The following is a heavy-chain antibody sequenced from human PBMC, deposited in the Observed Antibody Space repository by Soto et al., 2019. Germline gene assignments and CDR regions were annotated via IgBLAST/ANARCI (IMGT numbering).Heavy chain of an antibody. CDR2: ISAYNGNT. Sequence: ASVKVSCKASGSTFTSYGISWVRQAPGQGLEWMGWISAYNGNTNYAQKLQGRVTMTTDTSTSTAYMELRSLRSDDTAVYYCARDWVGRWDLLRADYWGQGTLVTVSS. CDR1: GSTFTSYG. D-gene: IGHD1-26*01. CDR3: ARDWVGRWDLLRADY. V-gene: IGHV1-18*01. J-gene: IGHJ4*02.